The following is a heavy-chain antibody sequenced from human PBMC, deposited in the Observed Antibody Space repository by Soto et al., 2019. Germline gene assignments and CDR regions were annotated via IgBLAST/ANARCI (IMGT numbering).Heavy chain of an antibody. Sequence: GGSLRLSCSASGFTFSSYAMHWVRQAPGKGLEYVSAISSNGGSTYYADSVKGRFTISRDNSKNTLYLQMSSLRAEDTAVYYCVKDRVITFGGVIGENAFDIWGQGTMVPVSS. V-gene: IGHV3-64D*06. J-gene: IGHJ3*02. D-gene: IGHD3-16*02. CDR2: ISSNGGST. CDR3: VKDRVITFGGVIGENAFDI. CDR1: GFTFSSYA.